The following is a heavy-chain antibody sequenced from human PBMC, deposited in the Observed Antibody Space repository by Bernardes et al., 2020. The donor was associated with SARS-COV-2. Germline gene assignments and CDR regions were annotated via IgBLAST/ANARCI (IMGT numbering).Heavy chain of an antibody. Sequence: ETLSLTCTVSGGSISSSSYYWGWIRQPPGKGLEWIGSIYYSGSTYYNPSLKSRVTISVDTSKNQFSLKLSSVTAADTAVYYCARHRILDDSSGYAYYFDYWGQGTLVTVSS. CDR1: GGSISSSSYY. V-gene: IGHV4-39*01. D-gene: IGHD3-22*01. CDR3: ARHRILDDSSGYAYYFDY. J-gene: IGHJ4*02. CDR2: IYYSGST.